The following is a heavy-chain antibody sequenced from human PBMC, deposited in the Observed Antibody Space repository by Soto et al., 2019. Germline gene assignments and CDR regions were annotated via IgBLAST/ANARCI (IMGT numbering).Heavy chain of an antibody. CDR1: GGSISSGGYY. D-gene: IGHD3-10*01. CDR3: ARYTTGYYYDSFFDY. V-gene: IGHV4-31*03. Sequence: QVQLQESGPGLVKPSQTLSLTCTVSGGSISSGGYYWSWIRQHPGKGLEWIGYIYYSGSTYYNPSLESRVTRSVDTSKNQFSLKLSSVTAADTAVYYCARYTTGYYYDSFFDYWGQGTLVTVSS. J-gene: IGHJ4*02. CDR2: IYYSGST.